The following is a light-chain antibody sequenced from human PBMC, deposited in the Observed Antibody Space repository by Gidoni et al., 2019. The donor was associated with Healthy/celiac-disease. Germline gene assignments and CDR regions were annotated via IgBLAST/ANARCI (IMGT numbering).Light chain of an antibody. CDR3: QHCYSTPRT. Sequence: DIEMTQSQSSLSASVGDRVTITCQASQSIRSYLNWYQQKPGKAPKLLIYAASSLQSGVPSRFSCSGSGTDFTLTISSLQPEDFATYSCQHCYSTPRTFGQGTKVEIK. CDR1: QSIRSY. V-gene: IGKV1-39*01. CDR2: AAS. J-gene: IGKJ1*01.